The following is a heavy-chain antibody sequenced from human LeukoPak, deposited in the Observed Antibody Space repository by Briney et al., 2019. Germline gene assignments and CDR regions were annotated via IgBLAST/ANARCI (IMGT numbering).Heavy chain of an antibody. CDR2: IKQDGSEK. V-gene: IGHV3-7*01. Sequence: GGSLRLSCAASGFTFSSYWMSWVRQAPGKGLEWVANIKQDGSEKYYVDSVKGRFTISRDNAKNSLYLQMNSLRAEDTAVYYCATDSGSYLLYFDYWGQGTLVTVSS. CDR1: GFTFSSYW. J-gene: IGHJ4*02. CDR3: ATDSGSYLLYFDY. D-gene: IGHD1-26*01.